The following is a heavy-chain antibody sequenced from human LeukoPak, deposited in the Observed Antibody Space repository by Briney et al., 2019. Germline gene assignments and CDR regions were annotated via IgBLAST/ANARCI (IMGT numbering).Heavy chain of an antibody. D-gene: IGHD4-23*01. CDR1: GGFINSYY. CDR3: ARGGKATVVTM. Sequence: SETLSLTCTVSGGFINSYYWSWIRQPAGKGLEWIGRIYSSGSTNYNPSLKSRVSMSVVTSKNQFSLKLTSVTAADTALYYCARGGKATVVTMWGQGILVTVSS. J-gene: IGHJ4*02. CDR2: IYSSGST. V-gene: IGHV4-4*07.